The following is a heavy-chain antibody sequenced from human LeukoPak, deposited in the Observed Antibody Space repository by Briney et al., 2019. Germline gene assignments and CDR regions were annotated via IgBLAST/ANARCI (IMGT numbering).Heavy chain of an antibody. D-gene: IGHD6-19*01. Sequence: ASVKVSCKASGYTFTSYGISWVRQAPGQGLEWMGWISAYNGNTNYAQKLQGRVTMTTNTSTSTAYMELRSLRSDDTAVYYCARDHRGWDAFDIWGQGTMVTVSS. J-gene: IGHJ3*02. CDR1: GYTFTSYG. V-gene: IGHV1-18*01. CDR3: ARDHRGWDAFDI. CDR2: ISAYNGNT.